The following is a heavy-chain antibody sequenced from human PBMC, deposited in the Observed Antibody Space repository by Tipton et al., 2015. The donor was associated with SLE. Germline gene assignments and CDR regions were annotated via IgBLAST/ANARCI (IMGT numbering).Heavy chain of an antibody. CDR2: IYTSGGT. CDR1: GGSISSYY. CDR3: ARDKGYYGSGSRGFDY. D-gene: IGHD3-10*01. V-gene: IGHV4-4*07. J-gene: IGHJ4*02. Sequence: LRLSCTVSGGSISSYYWSWIRQPAGKGLEWIGRIYTSGGTNYNPSLKSRVTMSVDTSKNQFSLKLSSVTAADTAVYYCARDKGYYGSGSRGFDYWGQGTLVTVSS.